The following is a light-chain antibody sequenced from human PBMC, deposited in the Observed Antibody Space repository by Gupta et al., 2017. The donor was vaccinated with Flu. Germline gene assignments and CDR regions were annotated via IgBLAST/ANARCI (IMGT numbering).Light chain of an antibody. V-gene: IGLV2-8*01. J-gene: IGLJ2*01. CDR1: SSDGGGYNY. CDR2: EVN. CDR3: SSYAGSNNFPL. Sequence: QSALTQPPSASASPAQPVTISCTGTSSDGGGYNYVSWYQQHPGKAPKLMIYEVNKRPSGVPDRFSGSKSGDTASLTVSGLQAEDEADYYCSSYAGSNNFPLFGGGTKLTVL.